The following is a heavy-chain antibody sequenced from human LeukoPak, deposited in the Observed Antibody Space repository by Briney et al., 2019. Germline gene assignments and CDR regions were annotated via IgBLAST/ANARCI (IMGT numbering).Heavy chain of an antibody. J-gene: IGHJ4*02. CDR2: ISSSGSTI. Sequence: GGSLTLSCAASGCTFSNYGMSWVRQAPGKGLEWVSYISSSGSTIYYADSVKGRFTISRDNARNSLYLQMNSLRAEDTAVYYCVRETFHGSGAQRYDYWGQGTLVTVSS. CDR3: VRETFHGSGAQRYDY. CDR1: GCTFSNYG. V-gene: IGHV3-48*04. D-gene: IGHD3-10*01.